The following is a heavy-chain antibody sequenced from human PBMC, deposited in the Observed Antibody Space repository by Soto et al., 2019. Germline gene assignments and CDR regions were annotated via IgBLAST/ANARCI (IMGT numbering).Heavy chain of an antibody. CDR3: ARPNSVYYYSAMDV. CDR2: IYYTGST. D-gene: IGHD6-13*01. V-gene: IGHV4-39*01. Sequence: TSETLSLTWTVSGGSIGTSSYYWVWIRQPPGKGLEWIGNIYYTGSTYYNPSLKSRVTISVDTSKNQFSLKLSSVTAADTAVYYCARPNSVYYYSAMDVWGQGTTVTVSS. J-gene: IGHJ6*02. CDR1: GGSIGTSSYY.